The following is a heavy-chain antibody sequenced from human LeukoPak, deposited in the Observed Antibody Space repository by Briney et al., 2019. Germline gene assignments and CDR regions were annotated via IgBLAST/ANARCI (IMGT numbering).Heavy chain of an antibody. CDR1: GGSISSYY. V-gene: IGHV4-59*01. D-gene: IGHD3-22*01. CDR2: IYYSGST. J-gene: IGHJ4*02. CDR3: ARADDSSGYFDY. Sequence: PSETLSLTCTVSGGSISSYYWIWIRQPPGKGLEWIGYIYYSGSTNYNPSLKSRVTISVDTSKNQFSLKLRSVTAADTAVYYCARADDSSGYFDYWGQGTLVTVSS.